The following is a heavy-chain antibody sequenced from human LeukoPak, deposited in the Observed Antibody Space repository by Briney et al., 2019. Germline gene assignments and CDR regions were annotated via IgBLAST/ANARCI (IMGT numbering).Heavy chain of an antibody. CDR3: AKDRLYYYYYMDV. V-gene: IGHV3-64*01. CDR1: GFTFSSYA. J-gene: IGHJ6*03. Sequence: GGTLRLSCAASGFTFSSYAMHWVPQAPGMGLEYVSAISSNGGSTYYANSGKGRFTISRDNSKNTLYLQMNSPRAEDLSEYACAKDRLYYYYYMDVWGKGTTVTISS. CDR2: ISSNGGST.